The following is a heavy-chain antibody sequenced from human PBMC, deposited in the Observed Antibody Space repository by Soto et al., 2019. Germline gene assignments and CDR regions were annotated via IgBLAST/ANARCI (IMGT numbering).Heavy chain of an antibody. Sequence: QVELAESGGGLVEPGGYLRISCAASGFTFSDYDMSWIRQSPGKGLEWVSFVSSSGTTMYFADSVKGRFTISRDNAKNSLYLRMNSLRAEDTAVYNCARMGPRAARPSYWGQGTLVTVSS. V-gene: IGHV3-11*01. D-gene: IGHD6-6*01. CDR2: VSSSGTTM. CDR3: ARMGPRAARPSY. J-gene: IGHJ4*02. CDR1: GFTFSDYD.